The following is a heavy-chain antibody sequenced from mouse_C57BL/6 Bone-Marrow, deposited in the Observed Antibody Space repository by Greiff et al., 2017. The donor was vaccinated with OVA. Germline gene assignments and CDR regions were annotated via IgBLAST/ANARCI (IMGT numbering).Heavy chain of an antibody. Sequence: EVKLQESGPGLVKPSQSLSLTCSVTGYSITSGYYWNWIRQFPGNKLEWMGYISYDGSNNYNPSLKNRISITRDTSKNQFFLKLNSVTTEDTATYYGARGDYDRYFDVWGTGTTVTVSS. CDR3: ARGDYDRYFDV. CDR2: ISYDGSN. V-gene: IGHV3-6*01. J-gene: IGHJ1*03. D-gene: IGHD2-4*01. CDR1: GYSITSGYY.